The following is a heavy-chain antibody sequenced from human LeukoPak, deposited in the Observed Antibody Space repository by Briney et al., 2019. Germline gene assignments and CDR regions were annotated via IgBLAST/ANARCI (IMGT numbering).Heavy chain of an antibody. CDR1: GYSISSGYY. D-gene: IGHD3-3*01. Sequence: SETLSLTCTVSGYSISSGYYWGWIRQPSGKGLEWIGSIYHSGSTYYNPSLKSRVTISVDTSKNQFSLKLSSVTAADTAVYYCARANQNVLRFLEWLSAFDIWGQGTMVTVSS. V-gene: IGHV4-38-2*02. CDR2: IYHSGST. CDR3: ARANQNVLRFLEWLSAFDI. J-gene: IGHJ3*02.